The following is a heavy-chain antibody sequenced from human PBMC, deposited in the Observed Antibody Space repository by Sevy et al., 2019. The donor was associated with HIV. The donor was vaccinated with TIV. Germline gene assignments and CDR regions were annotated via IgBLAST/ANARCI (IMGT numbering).Heavy chain of an antibody. CDR1: GFTFSSYG. CDR3: ARDLGYSETYRVNFDY. V-gene: IGHV3-21*01. J-gene: IGHJ4*02. D-gene: IGHD1-1*01. Sequence: GGSLRLSCAASGFTFSSYGMNWVRQAPGKGLEWVSSISFSSSHINYADSVKGRFTISRDNAKNSLYLQLNSLRAEDTATYYYARDLGYSETYRVNFDYWGQGTPVTVSS. CDR2: ISFSSSHI.